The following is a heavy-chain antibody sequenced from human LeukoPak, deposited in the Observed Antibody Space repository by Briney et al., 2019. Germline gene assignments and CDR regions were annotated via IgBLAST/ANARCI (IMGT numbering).Heavy chain of an antibody. CDR1: GGTFSSYA. V-gene: IGHV1-69*04. CDR3: ATKRITMVRGVIEPGYYYYGMDV. CDR2: IIPILGIA. Sequence: GSSVKVSCKASGGTFSSYAISWVRQAPGQGLEWMGRIIPILGIANYAQKFQGRVTITADKSTSTAYMELSSLRSEDTAVYYCATKRITMVRGVIEPGYYYYGMDVWGQGTTVTVS. J-gene: IGHJ6*02. D-gene: IGHD3-10*01.